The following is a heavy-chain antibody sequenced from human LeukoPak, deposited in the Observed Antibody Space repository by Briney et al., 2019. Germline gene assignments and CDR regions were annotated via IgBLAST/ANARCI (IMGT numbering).Heavy chain of an antibody. CDR3: ARTHYYDSSGYSYYFDY. D-gene: IGHD3-22*01. Sequence: ASVKVSCKASGYTFSSYGIGWVRQAPGQGLEWMGWISADKTNTNYAQNLQGRVTVTTDTSTTTAYMELRSLRSDDTAVYYCARTHYYDSSGYSYYFDYWGQGTLVTVSS. J-gene: IGHJ4*02. V-gene: IGHV1-18*01. CDR2: ISADKTNT. CDR1: GYTFSSYG.